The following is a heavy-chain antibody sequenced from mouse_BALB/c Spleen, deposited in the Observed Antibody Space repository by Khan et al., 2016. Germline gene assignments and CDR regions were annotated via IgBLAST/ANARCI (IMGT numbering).Heavy chain of an antibody. D-gene: IGHD1-2*01. J-gene: IGHJ2*01. Sequence: EVQLQESGPGLVKPSQSLSLTCTVTGYSITSGYGWNWIRQFPGNKLEWMGYISYSGSTNYNPSLKSRISIIRDTYKNQFFLQLNSVTTEDTATYYCARTARIKYWGQGTTLTVSS. CDR1: GYSITSGYG. V-gene: IGHV3-2*02. CDR3: ARTARIKY. CDR2: ISYSGST.